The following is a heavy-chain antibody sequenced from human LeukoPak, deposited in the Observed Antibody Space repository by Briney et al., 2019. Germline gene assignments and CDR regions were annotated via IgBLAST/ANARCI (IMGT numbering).Heavy chain of an antibody. CDR1: GGSISSYY. CDR2: IYYSGST. D-gene: IGHD2-2*01. J-gene: IGHJ6*02. Sequence: PSETLSLTCTVSGGSISSYYWSWIRQHPGKGLEWIGYIYYSGSTYYNPSLKSRVTISVDTSKNQFSLKLSSVTAADTAVYYCARVEGPAATYYYYGMDVWGQGTTVTVSS. V-gene: IGHV4-59*06. CDR3: ARVEGPAATYYYYGMDV.